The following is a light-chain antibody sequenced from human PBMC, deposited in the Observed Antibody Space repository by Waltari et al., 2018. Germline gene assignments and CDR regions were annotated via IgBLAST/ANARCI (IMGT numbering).Light chain of an antibody. V-gene: IGLV3-21*01. Sequence: SYVLTQPPSVSVAPGATARLTCGGNNIESKSVHWYRQRPGQAPVLVISYDSARPSGIPDRLSGSNSGNTATLTISRVEAGDEADYYCQVWDANTDPGVFGTGTEVTVL. J-gene: IGLJ1*01. CDR3: QVWDANTDPGV. CDR1: NIESKS. CDR2: YDS.